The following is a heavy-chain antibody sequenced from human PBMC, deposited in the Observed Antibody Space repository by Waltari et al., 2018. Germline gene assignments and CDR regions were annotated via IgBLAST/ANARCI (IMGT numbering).Heavy chain of an antibody. Sequence: QVQLVQSGAEVKKPGASVKVSCTASGYTFTGYYLHWVRQAPGHGLAWMGWINPNSGGTHDAQKVKGRVTMTRDTSISTADMERSRLRSDDTAVYYCAGSIVVVPAAMGDYYYYGMDVWGQGTTVTVSS. J-gene: IGHJ6*02. CDR3: AGSIVVVPAAMGDYYYYGMDV. D-gene: IGHD2-2*01. CDR1: GYTFTGYY. CDR2: INPNSGGT. V-gene: IGHV1-2*02.